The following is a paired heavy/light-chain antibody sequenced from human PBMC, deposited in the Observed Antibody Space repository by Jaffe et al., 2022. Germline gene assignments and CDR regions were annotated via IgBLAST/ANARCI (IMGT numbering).Heavy chain of an antibody. J-gene: IGHJ6*03. CDR3: ARGAVAATFPYYYYYYMDV. CDR2: IIPIFGTA. D-gene: IGHD2-15*01. V-gene: IGHV1-69*01. CDR1: GGTFSSYA. Sequence: QVQLVQSGAEVKKPGSSVKVSCKASGGTFSSYAISWVRQAPGQGLEWMGGIIPIFGTANYAQKFQGRVTITADESTSTAYMELSSLRSEDTAVYYCARGAVAATFPYYYYYYMDVWGKGTTVTVSS.
Light chain of an antibody. CDR2: LGS. J-gene: IGKJ1*01. CDR1: QSLLHSNGYNY. CDR3: MQALQTPLT. Sequence: DIVMTQSPLSLPVTPGEPASISCRSSQSLLHSNGYNYLDWYLQKPGQSPQLLIYLGSNRASGVPDRFSGSGSGTDFTLKISRVEAEDVGVYYCMQALQTPLTFGQGTKVEIK. V-gene: IGKV2-28*01.